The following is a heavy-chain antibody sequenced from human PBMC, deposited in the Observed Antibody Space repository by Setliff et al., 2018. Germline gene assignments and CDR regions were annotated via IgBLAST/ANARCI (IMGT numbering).Heavy chain of an antibody. D-gene: IGHD5-12*01. J-gene: IGHJ3*02. CDR1: GFTFERNG. CDR3: TRFGRDDIGI. Sequence: GGSLRLSCAASGFTFERNGMNWVRQAPGKGLEWASTINWDGKTTAYADSVKGRFTISRDNANRFLYLHMNSLRADDTALYYCTRFGRDDIGIWGQGTMVTVSS. CDR2: INWDGKTT. V-gene: IGHV3-20*04.